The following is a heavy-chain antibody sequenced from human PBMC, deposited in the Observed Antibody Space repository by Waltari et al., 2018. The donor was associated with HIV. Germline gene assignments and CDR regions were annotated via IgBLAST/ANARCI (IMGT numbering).Heavy chain of an antibody. CDR1: GGSISSGSYY. D-gene: IGHD6-6*01. CDR3: ARDSSDYYYGLDV. Sequence: QVKLQESGPGLVKPSQTLSLTCTGSGGSISSGSYYWSWVRQPAGKGLQWIGRIYSRGSTNYNPSLKSRVTISADTSKNHFSLKLNSVTAADTAVYFCARDSSDYYYGLDVWGQGTTVTVSS. V-gene: IGHV4-61*02. J-gene: IGHJ6*02. CDR2: IYSRGST.